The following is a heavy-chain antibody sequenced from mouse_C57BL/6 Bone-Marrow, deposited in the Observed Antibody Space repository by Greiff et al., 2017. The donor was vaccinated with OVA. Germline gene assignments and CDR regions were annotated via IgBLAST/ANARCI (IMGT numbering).Heavy chain of an antibody. J-gene: IGHJ2*01. D-gene: IGHD1-1*01. CDR3: AREYGSSDD. V-gene: IGHV1-81*01. CDR1: GYTFTSYG. Sequence: QVQLQQSGAELARPGASVKLSCKASGYTFTSYGISWVKQRPGQGLEWIGAIYPRSGNTYYPEKFKGKATLTADKSSSTAYMELRSLTSEDSAGDSCAREYGSSDDWGQGTTLTVSS. CDR2: IYPRSGNT.